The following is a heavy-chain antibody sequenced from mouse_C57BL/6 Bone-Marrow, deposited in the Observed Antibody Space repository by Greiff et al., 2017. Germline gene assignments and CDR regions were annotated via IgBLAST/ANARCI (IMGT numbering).Heavy chain of an antibody. J-gene: IGHJ2*01. Sequence: QVHVKQPGAELVKPGASVKMSCKASGYTFTSYWITWVKQRPGQGLEWIGDIYPGSGSTKYNEKFKSKATLTVDTSSSTAYMQLSSLTSEDSAVYYCAREDYYGSSSDYWGQCTTLTVSS. CDR2: IYPGSGST. CDR1: GYTFTSYW. V-gene: IGHV1-55*01. D-gene: IGHD1-1*01. CDR3: AREDYYGSSSDY.